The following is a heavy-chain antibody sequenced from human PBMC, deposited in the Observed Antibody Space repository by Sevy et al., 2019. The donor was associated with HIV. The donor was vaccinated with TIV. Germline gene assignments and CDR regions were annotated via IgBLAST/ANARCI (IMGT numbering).Heavy chain of an antibody. J-gene: IGHJ6*02. CDR2: IYYIGST. Sequence: SETLSLTCTVSGGSISSSSYYWGWIRQPPGKGLEWIGSIYYIGSTHYNPSLKSRVTISVDTSRNPFSLKLSIVTAADTAVYYCASLPAATGLGLNYYYYGMDVWGQGTTVTVSS. V-gene: IGHV4-39*01. D-gene: IGHD2-2*01. CDR1: GGSISSSSYY. CDR3: ASLPAATGLGLNYYYYGMDV.